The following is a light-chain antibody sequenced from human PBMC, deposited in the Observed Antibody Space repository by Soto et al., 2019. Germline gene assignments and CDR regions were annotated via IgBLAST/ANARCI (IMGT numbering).Light chain of an antibody. V-gene: IGKV3-15*01. CDR2: DVS. CDR3: QQYNNWPPWT. Sequence: EVVMTQSPATLSVSPGERATLSCKASQSARSSLGWYQQKPGQPPRLLIHDVSIRATGIPARFSGSGSGTEFTLTISSLQSEDFAVYYCQQYNNWPPWTFGQGTRLEI. CDR1: QSARSS. J-gene: IGKJ5*01.